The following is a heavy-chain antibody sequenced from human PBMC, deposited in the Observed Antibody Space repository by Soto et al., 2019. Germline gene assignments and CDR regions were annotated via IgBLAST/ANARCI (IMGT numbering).Heavy chain of an antibody. CDR1: GGSISSGGYY. J-gene: IGHJ6*02. D-gene: IGHD3-3*01. Sequence: SETLSLTCTVSGGSISSGGYYWSWIRQHPGKGLEWIGYIYYSGSTYYNPSLKSRVTISVDTSKNQFSLKLSSVTAADTAVYYCARDSYYDFWSGGVPPTTSSSMDVWGQGTTVTVSS. V-gene: IGHV4-31*03. CDR2: IYYSGST. CDR3: ARDSYYDFWSGGVPPTTSSSMDV.